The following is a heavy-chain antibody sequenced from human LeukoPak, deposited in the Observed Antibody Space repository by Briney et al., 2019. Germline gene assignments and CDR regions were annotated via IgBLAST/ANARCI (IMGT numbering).Heavy chain of an antibody. V-gene: IGHV3-23*01. CDR1: GFTFSTCA. CDR3: AKVRTYFYHGLDV. D-gene: IGHD1-14*01. J-gene: IGHJ6*02. Sequence: GGSLRLSCAASGFTFSTCAMSWVRQAPGKGLEWVSGISGTTSGTYYAASVKGRFTISRDNSKNTLFLQVTSLRAEDTAVYYCAKVRTYFYHGLDVWGQGTTVTVSS. CDR2: ISGTTSGT.